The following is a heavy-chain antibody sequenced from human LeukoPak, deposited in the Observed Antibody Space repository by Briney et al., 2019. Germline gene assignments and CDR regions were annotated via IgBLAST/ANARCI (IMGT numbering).Heavy chain of an antibody. CDR1: GGSFSGYY. CDR2: INHGGST. CDR3: ARNSRPRYCSSTSCYAYYYYYGMDV. J-gene: IGHJ6*04. D-gene: IGHD2-2*01. V-gene: IGHV4-34*01. Sequence: SETLSLTCAVYGGSFSGYYWSWIRQPPGKGLEWIGEINHGGSTNYNPSLKSRVTISVDTSKNQFSLKLSSVTAADTAVYYCARNSRPRYCSSTSCYAYYYYYGMDVWGKGTTVTVSS.